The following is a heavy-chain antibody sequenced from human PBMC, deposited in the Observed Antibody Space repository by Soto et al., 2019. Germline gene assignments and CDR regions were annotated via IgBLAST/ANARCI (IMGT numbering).Heavy chain of an antibody. V-gene: IGHV1-8*01. Sequence: IGQGLEWMGWMNPNSGNTGYAQKFQGRVTTTRNTSISTAYMELSSLRSEDTAVYYCARDLSGSYFYYFDYSGQRT. D-gene: IGHD1-26*01. CDR3: ARDLSGSYFYYFDY. J-gene: IGHJ4*02. CDR2: MNPNSGNT.